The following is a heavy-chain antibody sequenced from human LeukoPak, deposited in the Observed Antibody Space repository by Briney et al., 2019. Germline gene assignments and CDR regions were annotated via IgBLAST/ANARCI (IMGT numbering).Heavy chain of an antibody. V-gene: IGHV4-59*01. CDR1: GGSISSYY. CDR2: IYYSGST. J-gene: IGHJ6*03. CDR3: ARADSSYYYMDV. D-gene: IGHD2-21*01. Sequence: SETLSLTCTVSGGSISSYYWSWIRQPPGKGLEWIGYIYYSGSTNYNPSLKSRVTISVDTSKNHFSLKLSSVTAADTAVYYCARADSSYYYMDVWGKGTTVTISS.